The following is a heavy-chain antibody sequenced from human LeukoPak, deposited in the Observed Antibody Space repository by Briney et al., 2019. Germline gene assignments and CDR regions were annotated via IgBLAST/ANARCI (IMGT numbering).Heavy chain of an antibody. V-gene: IGHV3-30*02. CDR2: IRYDGSNK. D-gene: IGHD2-15*01. CDR3: AKAGGSGGSCYSLGGY. J-gene: IGHJ4*02. Sequence: GGSLRLSCAASGFTFSSYGMHWVRQAPGKGLEWVAFIRYDGSNKYYADSVKGRFTISRDNSKNTLYLQMNSLRAEDTAVYYCAKAGGSGGSCYSLGGYWGQGTQVTVSS. CDR1: GFTFSSYG.